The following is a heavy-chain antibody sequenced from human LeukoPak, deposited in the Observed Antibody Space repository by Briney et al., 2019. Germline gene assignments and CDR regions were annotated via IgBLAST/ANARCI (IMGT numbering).Heavy chain of an antibody. CDR3: ARGRTTVVTPHYFDY. J-gene: IGHJ4*02. CDR2: IYYSGTT. Sequence: SETLSLTCAVSGGSSSSSNYYWDWIRQPPGKGLEWIGSIYYSGTTYYNPSLKSRVTISVDRSKNQFSLKLSSVTAADTAVYYCARGRTTVVTPHYFDYWGQGTLVTVSS. D-gene: IGHD4-23*01. CDR1: GGSSSSSNYY. V-gene: IGHV4-39*07.